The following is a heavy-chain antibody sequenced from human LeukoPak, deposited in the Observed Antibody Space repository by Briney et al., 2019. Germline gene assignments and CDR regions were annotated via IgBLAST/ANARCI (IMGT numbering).Heavy chain of an antibody. CDR1: GGSISSGDYY. V-gene: IGHV4-61*08. Sequence: SETLSLTCTVSGGSISSGDYYWSWIRQPPGKGLEWIGYIYYSGSTNYNPSLKSRVTISVDTSKNQFSLKLSSVTAADTAVYYCARAGWGVAGDFDYWGQGTLVTVSS. D-gene: IGHD6-19*01. CDR3: ARAGWGVAGDFDY. J-gene: IGHJ4*02. CDR2: IYYSGST.